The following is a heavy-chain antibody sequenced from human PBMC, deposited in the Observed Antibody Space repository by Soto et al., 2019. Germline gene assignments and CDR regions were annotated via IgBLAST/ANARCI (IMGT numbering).Heavy chain of an antibody. D-gene: IGHD4-4*01. CDR3: ARNGPAGSTVTAIDY. V-gene: IGHV3-11*01. J-gene: IGHJ4*02. CDR2: ISSSGSTI. Sequence: GGSLRLSCAASGFTFSDYYMSWIRQAPGKGLEWVSYISSSGSTIYYADSVKGRFTISRDNAKNSLYLQMNSLRAEDTAVYYCARNGPAGSTVTAIDYWGQGTLVTVSS. CDR1: GFTFSDYY.